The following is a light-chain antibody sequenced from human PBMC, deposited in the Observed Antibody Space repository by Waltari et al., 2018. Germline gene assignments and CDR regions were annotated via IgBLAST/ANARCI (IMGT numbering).Light chain of an antibody. CDR2: DVS. CDR1: SIDVGGYNY. V-gene: IGLV2-14*03. J-gene: IGLJ3*02. Sequence: QSALTQPASVSGSPGQSITISCTGTSIDVGGYNYVSWYQQHPGKAPKLMIYDVSNRPAGVSNGFSGSKSGNTASLTISGLQAEDEADYYCSSYTSSSTLEVFGGGTKLTVL. CDR3: SSYTSSSTLEV.